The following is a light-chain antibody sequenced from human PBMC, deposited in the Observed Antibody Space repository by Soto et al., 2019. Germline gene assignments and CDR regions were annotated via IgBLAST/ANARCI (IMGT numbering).Light chain of an antibody. CDR2: GAS. Sequence: EIVLTQSPGTLSLSPGERATLSCRASQSVSSNFLAWYQQKPGQAPRLPIYGASSRATGIPDRFSGSGSGTGFTLTISRLEPEDFAVYYCQQYGSSPITFGQGTRLEIK. V-gene: IGKV3-20*01. CDR3: QQYGSSPIT. CDR1: QSVSSNF. J-gene: IGKJ5*01.